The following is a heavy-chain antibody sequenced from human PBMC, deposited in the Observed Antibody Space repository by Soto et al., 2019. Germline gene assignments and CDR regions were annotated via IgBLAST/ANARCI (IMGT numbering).Heavy chain of an antibody. D-gene: IGHD4-17*01. CDR1: GFTFSDSY. Sequence: QVQLVESGGGLVKNEGPLRLSCAASGFTFSDSYMSWIRQAPGKGLEWVSHISGSGSTIYYADSVKGRFTISRDNAKNSLYLQMNSLRAEDTAVYYCARDPPTVTTSSFDYWGQGTLVTVSS. V-gene: IGHV3-11*01. CDR2: ISGSGSTI. CDR3: ARDPPTVTTSSFDY. J-gene: IGHJ4*02.